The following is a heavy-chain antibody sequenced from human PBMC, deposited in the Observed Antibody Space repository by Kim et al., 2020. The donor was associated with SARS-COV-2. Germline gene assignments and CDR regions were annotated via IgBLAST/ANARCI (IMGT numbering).Heavy chain of an antibody. Sequence: ASVKVSCKASGYTFTSYGISWVRQAPGQGLEWMGWISAYNGNTNYAQKLQGRVTMTTDTSTSTAYMELRSLRSDDTAVYYCAMRYCSGGSCYSDSAFDIWGQGTMVTVSS. V-gene: IGHV1-18*01. CDR1: GYTFTSYG. J-gene: IGHJ3*02. CDR3: AMRYCSGGSCYSDSAFDI. D-gene: IGHD2-15*01. CDR2: ISAYNGNT.